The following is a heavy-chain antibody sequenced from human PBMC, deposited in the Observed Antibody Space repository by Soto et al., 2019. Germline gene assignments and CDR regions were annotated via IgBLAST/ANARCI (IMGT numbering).Heavy chain of an antibody. J-gene: IGHJ1*01. CDR3: ARDYLEYYASSGYYRAEYFQH. CDR2: INPNSGGT. V-gene: IGHV1-2*02. D-gene: IGHD3-22*01. Sequence: GASVKVSCKASGYTFTGYYMHWVRQAPGQGLEWMGWINPNSGGTNYAQKFQGRVTMTRDTSISTAYMELSRLRSDDTAVYYCARDYLEYYASSGYYRAEYFQHWGQGTLVTVSS. CDR1: GYTFTGYY.